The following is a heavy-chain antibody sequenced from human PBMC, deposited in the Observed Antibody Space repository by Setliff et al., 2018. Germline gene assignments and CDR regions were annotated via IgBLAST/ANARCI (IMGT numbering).Heavy chain of an antibody. D-gene: IGHD2-21*01. Sequence: ASVKVSCKASGYTLTELSRHWVRQAPGKGLEWMGWISVYNGKTKYAQKFQGRVTMTTDTPTRTAYMEVTSLRSDDTAVYYCATEKFPGDWGDYWGQGTLVTVSS. CDR2: ISVYNGKT. J-gene: IGHJ4*02. CDR3: ATEKFPGDWGDY. V-gene: IGHV1-18*01. CDR1: GYTLTELS.